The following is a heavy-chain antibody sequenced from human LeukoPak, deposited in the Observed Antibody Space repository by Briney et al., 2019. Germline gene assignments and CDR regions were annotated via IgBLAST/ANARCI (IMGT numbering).Heavy chain of an antibody. V-gene: IGHV3-9*03. CDR2: ISRNSVTI. J-gene: IGHJ5*02. CDR3: ATSKGGGGFDP. Sequence: GGSLRLSCVASGFTFHDYAMHWVRQAPGKGLEWVSGISRNSVTIDYANSVKGRFTSFRDNAKNSLYLQMNSLEPEDLGLYYCATSKGGGGFDPWGQGTLVTVSS. D-gene: IGHD3-16*01. CDR1: GFTFHDYA.